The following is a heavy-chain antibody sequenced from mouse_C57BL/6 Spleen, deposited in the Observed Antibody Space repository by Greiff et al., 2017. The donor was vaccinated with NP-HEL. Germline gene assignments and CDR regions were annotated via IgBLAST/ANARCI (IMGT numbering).Heavy chain of an antibody. Sequence: DVKLQESVAELVRPGASVKLSCTASGFNIKNTYMHWVKQRPEQGLEWIGRIDPANGNTKYAPKFQGKATITADTSSNTAYLQLSSLTSEDTAIYYCAREVFRQLRPYYAMDYWGQGTSVTVSS. V-gene: IGHV14-3*01. CDR1: GFNIKNTY. CDR2: IDPANGNT. D-gene: IGHD3-2*02. J-gene: IGHJ4*01. CDR3: AREVFRQLRPYYAMDY.